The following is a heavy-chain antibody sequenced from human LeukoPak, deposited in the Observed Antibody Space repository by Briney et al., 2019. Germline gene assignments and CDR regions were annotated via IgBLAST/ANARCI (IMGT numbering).Heavy chain of an antibody. D-gene: IGHD3-16*02. CDR2: INGSGGSK. V-gene: IGHV3-23*01. CDR1: GFTFSSYA. Sequence: GGSLRLSCAASGFTFSSYAMSWVRQAPGKGLEWVAAINGSGGSKYYVDSVKGRFTISRDNSKNTLYLQMNSLRAEDTAVYYCSRERHSMTTFGGVIIILPDCVHWGEGALVTVSS. J-gene: IGHJ4*02. CDR3: SRERHSMTTFGGVIIILPDCVH.